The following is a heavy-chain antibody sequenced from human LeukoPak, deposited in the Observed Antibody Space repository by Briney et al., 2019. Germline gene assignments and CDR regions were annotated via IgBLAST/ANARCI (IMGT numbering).Heavy chain of an antibody. CDR1: GDSISSGSYY. CDR2: IYTSGST. V-gene: IGHV4-61*02. CDR3: ARHEVSLDY. J-gene: IGHJ4*02. Sequence: SETLSLTCTVSGDSISSGSYYWSWIRQPAGKGLEWIGRIYTSGSTNNNPSLKSRVTISVDTSKNQFSLKLSSVTAADTAVYYCARHEVSLDYWGQGTLVTVSS.